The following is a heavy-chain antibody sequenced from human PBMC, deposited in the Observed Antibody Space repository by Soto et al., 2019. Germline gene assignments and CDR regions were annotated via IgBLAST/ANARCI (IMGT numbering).Heavy chain of an antibody. Sequence: GGSLRLSCAASGFTFKLYTMHWVRQAPGKGLEWVSFCTPSSSSISYADSVEGRFTISRDNARNSLYLQIHNLRAEDTAVYYCARDAASSLDHWGQGTLVTVSA. CDR1: GFTFKLYT. V-gene: IGHV3-21*01. CDR3: ARDAASSLDH. CDR2: CTPSSSSI. J-gene: IGHJ4*02. D-gene: IGHD6-13*01.